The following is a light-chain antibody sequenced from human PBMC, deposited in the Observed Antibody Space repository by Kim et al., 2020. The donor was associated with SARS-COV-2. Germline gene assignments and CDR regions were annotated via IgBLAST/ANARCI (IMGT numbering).Light chain of an antibody. CDR1: SSDVGGYNY. CDR2: DVS. Sequence: PGQAVTISCTGTSSDVGGYNYVSWYQQHPGKAPKLMIYDVSKRPSGVPDRFSGSKSGNTASLTNSGLQAEDEADYYCCSYAGSDVVFGGGTQLTVL. V-gene: IGLV2-11*01. CDR3: CSYAGSDVV. J-gene: IGLJ2*01.